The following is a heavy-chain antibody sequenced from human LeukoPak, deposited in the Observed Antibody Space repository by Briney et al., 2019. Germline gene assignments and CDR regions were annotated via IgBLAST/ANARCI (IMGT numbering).Heavy chain of an antibody. V-gene: IGHV4-39*01. D-gene: IGHD3-10*01. CDR3: ARHGGGVLYYTSGNYFRADAFDI. Sequence: SETLSLTCTVSGGSISSSSYYWGWIRQPPGMGLEWIGSIYYSGSTYYNPSLKSRVTISVDTSKNQFSLKLNSVTAADTAVYYCARHGGGVLYYTSGNYFRADAFDIWGQGTMVTVSS. CDR2: IYYSGST. J-gene: IGHJ3*02. CDR1: GGSISSSSYY.